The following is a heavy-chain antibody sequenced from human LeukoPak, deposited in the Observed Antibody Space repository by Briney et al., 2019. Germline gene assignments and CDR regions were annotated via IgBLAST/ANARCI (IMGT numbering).Heavy chain of an antibody. D-gene: IGHD4-17*01. V-gene: IGHV4-59*08. CDR1: GDSLSSYY. Sequence: PSETLSLTCTVSGDSLSSYYWSWIRQPPGKGLEWIGYIYYTGSTNYNPSLKSRVTMSVDTSKNQFSLNLNSVTAADTAVYYCARHNSHGDYPLDYWGQGTLVTVTS. J-gene: IGHJ4*02. CDR3: ARHNSHGDYPLDY. CDR2: IYYTGST.